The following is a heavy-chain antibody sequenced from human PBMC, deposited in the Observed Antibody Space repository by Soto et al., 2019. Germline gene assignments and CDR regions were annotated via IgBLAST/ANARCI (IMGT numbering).Heavy chain of an antibody. Sequence: ASVKVSCKASGYTFTSYGISWVRQAPGQGLEWMGWISAYNGNTNYAQKLQGRVTMTTDTSTSTAYMELRSLRSDDTAVYYCARDYGDYPPTYYYYYGMDVWGQGTTVTVSS. V-gene: IGHV1-18*01. CDR1: GYTFTSYG. CDR3: ARDYGDYPPTYYYYYGMDV. CDR2: ISAYNGNT. D-gene: IGHD4-17*01. J-gene: IGHJ6*02.